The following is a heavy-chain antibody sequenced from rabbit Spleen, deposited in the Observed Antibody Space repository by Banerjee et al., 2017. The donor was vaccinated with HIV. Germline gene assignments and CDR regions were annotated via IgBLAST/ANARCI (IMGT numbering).Heavy chain of an antibody. V-gene: IGHV1S45*01. D-gene: IGHD4-1*01. CDR1: GFSFSSSDY. Sequence: QEQLEESGGDLVKPEGSLTLTCTASGFSFSSSDYMCWVRQAPGKGLEWIACIYAGSSSGFTYSATWAKGRFTCSKTSSTTVTLQMTSLTVADTATYFCARVSETSGWGADLWGQGTLVTVS. CDR3: ARVSETSGWGADL. CDR2: IYAGSSSGFT. J-gene: IGHJ3*01.